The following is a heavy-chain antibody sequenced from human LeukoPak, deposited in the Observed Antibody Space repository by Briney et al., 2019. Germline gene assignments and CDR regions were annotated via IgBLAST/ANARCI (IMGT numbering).Heavy chain of an antibody. J-gene: IGHJ4*02. CDR1: GYTFTSYD. V-gene: IGHV1-8*01. Sequence: GASVKVSCKASGYTFTSYDINWVRQATGQGLEWMGWMNPNRGNTGYAQKFQGRVTMTRNTSISTAYMELSSLRSEDTAVYYCARGGRSVRRYDFWSGYPKPSDYWGQGTLVTVSS. CDR3: ARGGRSVRRYDFWSGYPKPSDY. D-gene: IGHD3-3*01. CDR2: MNPNRGNT.